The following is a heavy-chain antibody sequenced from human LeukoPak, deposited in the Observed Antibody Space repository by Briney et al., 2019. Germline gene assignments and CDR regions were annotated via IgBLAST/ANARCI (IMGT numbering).Heavy chain of an antibody. V-gene: IGHV3-21*01. CDR2: ISSSRNYI. J-gene: IGHJ4*02. Sequence: GRSLRLSCAASGFTFRSYGMHWVRQAPGKGLEWVSYISSSRNYIFYAGSVKGRFTISRDNAKNSLYLQMNSLRAEDTAVYYCARDPYYYDSSGYYGEGFDYWGQGTLVTVSS. D-gene: IGHD3-22*01. CDR3: ARDPYYYDSSGYYGEGFDY. CDR1: GFTFRSYG.